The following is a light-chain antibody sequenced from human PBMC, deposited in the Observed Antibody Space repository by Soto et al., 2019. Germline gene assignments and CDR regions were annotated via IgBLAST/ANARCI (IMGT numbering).Light chain of an antibody. CDR3: QQYGSSPGT. J-gene: IGKJ1*01. CDR1: QSVSSSY. V-gene: IGKV3-20*01. CDR2: GAS. Sequence: EIVLTQSPGTLSLSPRERATLSCRASQSVSSSYLAWYQQKPGQAPRLLIYGASSRATGIPDRFSGSGSGTDFTLTINRLDPEDFAVHYCQQYGSSPGTFGQGTKVEIK.